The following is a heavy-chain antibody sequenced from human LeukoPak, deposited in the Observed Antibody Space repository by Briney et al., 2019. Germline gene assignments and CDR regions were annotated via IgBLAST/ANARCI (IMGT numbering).Heavy chain of an antibody. V-gene: IGHV3-53*01. Sequence: GGSLRLSCAASGFTVSSNYMCWVRQAPGKGLEWVSVIYSGGSTYYADSVKGRFTISRDNSKNTLYLQMNSLRAEDTAVYYCARGEGEMATVYFDYWGQGTLVTVSS. CDR2: IYSGGST. CDR1: GFTVSSNY. CDR3: ARGEGEMATVYFDY. J-gene: IGHJ4*02. D-gene: IGHD5-24*01.